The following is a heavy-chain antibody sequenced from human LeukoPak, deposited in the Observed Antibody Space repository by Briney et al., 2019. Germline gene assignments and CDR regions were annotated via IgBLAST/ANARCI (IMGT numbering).Heavy chain of an antibody. Sequence: GGSLRLSCAASGFTVSSNYMSWVRQAPGKGLEWVSVIYSGGSTYYADSVKGRFTISRDNAKNSLYLQMNSLRAEDTAVYYCARDCSGGSCSVGNYWGQGTLVTVSS. D-gene: IGHD2-15*01. CDR3: ARDCSGGSCSVGNY. CDR1: GFTVSSNY. V-gene: IGHV3-53*01. J-gene: IGHJ4*02. CDR2: IYSGGST.